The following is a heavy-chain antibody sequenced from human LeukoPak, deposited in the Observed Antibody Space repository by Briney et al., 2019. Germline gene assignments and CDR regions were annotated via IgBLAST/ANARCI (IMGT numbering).Heavy chain of an antibody. CDR2: ISYDGSNK. D-gene: IGHD5/OR15-5a*01. CDR1: GFTFSSYG. V-gene: IGHV3-30*18. J-gene: IGHJ4*02. CDR3: AKVASLSTFDF. Sequence: GGSLRLSCAASGFTFSSYGMHWVRQAPGKGLEWVAVISYDGSNKYYADSVKGRFTISRDNSKNTLYLQMNSLRVEDSAVYYCAKVASLSTFDFWGQGTLVTVSS.